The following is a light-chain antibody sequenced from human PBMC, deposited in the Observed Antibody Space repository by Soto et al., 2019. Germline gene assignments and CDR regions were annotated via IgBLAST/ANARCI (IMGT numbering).Light chain of an antibody. V-gene: IGKV3D-15*01. CDR2: GAS. J-gene: IGKJ5*01. CDR3: QQYNNWTPIT. Sequence: IVGTHSPATLSVSPGERAALSCRAIQSVSSHLAWYQQKPCQAPRLLIYGASTRATGIPARFSGSGSGTEFNLTTSSLQSADFAVSYCQQYNNWTPITFGQGTRLEIK. CDR1: QSVSSH.